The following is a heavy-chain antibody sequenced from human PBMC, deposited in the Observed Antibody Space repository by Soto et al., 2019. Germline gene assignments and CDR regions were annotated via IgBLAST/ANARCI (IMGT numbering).Heavy chain of an antibody. CDR3: ARHRDYDILTHYRKYYFDF. CDR2: IYSSEYT. D-gene: IGHD3-9*01. CDR1: GGNISSYY. Sequence: SETLSLTCTVAGGNISSYYWSWIRKTTGKGLEWIGYIYSSEYTDYNPSLKSRVTISVDTSKGQFSLQLKSVTAADTAVYYCARHRDYDILTHYRKYYFDFWGQGTLVTVSS. V-gene: IGHV4-59*08. J-gene: IGHJ4*02.